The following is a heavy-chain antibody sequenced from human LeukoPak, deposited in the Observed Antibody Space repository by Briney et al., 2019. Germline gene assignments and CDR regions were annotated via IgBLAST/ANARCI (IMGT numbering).Heavy chain of an antibody. V-gene: IGHV4-39*07. J-gene: IGHJ4*02. CDR1: GGSVSTSDYY. CDR2: VFYTGKT. CDR3: ARVFDS. Sequence: SETLSLTCTVSGGSVSTSDYYWGWIRQSPVKGLEWIGDVFYTGKTNYYPSLRGRATISIDTSQNQFSLKLTYVTAADSAVYYCARVFDSWGQGTLVTVSS.